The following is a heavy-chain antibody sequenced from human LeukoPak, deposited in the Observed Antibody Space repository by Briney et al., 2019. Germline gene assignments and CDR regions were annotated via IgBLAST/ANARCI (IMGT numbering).Heavy chain of an antibody. CDR1: GFTFSSYA. V-gene: IGHV3-30*04. CDR2: ISYDGSNK. D-gene: IGHD1-26*01. CDR3: ARDADHMGRGSMDV. Sequence: GGSLRPSCAASGFTFSSYAMHWVRQAPGKGLEWVAVISYDGSNKYYADSVKGRFTISRDNSKNTLYLQMNSLRAEDTAVYYCARDADHMGRGSMDVWGQGTTVTVSS. J-gene: IGHJ6*02.